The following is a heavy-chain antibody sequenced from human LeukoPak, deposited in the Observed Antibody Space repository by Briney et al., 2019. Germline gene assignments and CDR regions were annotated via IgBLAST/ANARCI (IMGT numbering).Heavy chain of an antibody. D-gene: IGHD5-24*01. CDR2: ISYDGSNK. CDR1: GFTFSSYG. V-gene: IGHV3-30*18. J-gene: IGHJ4*02. CDR3: AKDGYGYNPPDY. Sequence: GRSLRLSCAASGFTFSSYGMHWVRQAPGKGLEWVAVISYDGSNKYYADSVKGRFTISRDNSKNTLYLQMNSLRAEDTAVYYCAKDGYGYNPPDYWGQGTLVTVSS.